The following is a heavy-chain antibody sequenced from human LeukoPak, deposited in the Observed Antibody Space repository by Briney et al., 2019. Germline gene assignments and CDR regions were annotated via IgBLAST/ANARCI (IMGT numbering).Heavy chain of an antibody. V-gene: IGHV1-69*13. CDR2: IIPIFGTA. Sequence: GASVKVSCKASGYTFTSYYMHWVRQAPGQGLEWMGGIIPIFGTANYAQKFQGRVTITADESTSTAYMELSSLRSEDTAVYYCARGTYYDILTGYPFDPWGQGTLVTVSS. CDR3: ARGTYYDILTGYPFDP. J-gene: IGHJ5*02. CDR1: GYTFTSYY. D-gene: IGHD3-9*01.